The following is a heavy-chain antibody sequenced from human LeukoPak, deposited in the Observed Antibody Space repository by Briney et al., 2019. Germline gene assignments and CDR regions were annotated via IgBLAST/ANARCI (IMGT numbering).Heavy chain of an antibody. CDR3: ARVSILIVPYYAFDI. J-gene: IGHJ3*02. D-gene: IGHD2/OR15-2a*01. V-gene: IGHV3-21*01. CDR2: INSSSNYI. Sequence: GGSLRLSFAASRFPFSSYSMNWVRQAPGKGREWVSSINSSSNYIYYADSVKGRFTISRDNAKNSLYLQMNSLRAEDTAVYYCARVSILIVPYYAFDIWGQGTMVTVSS. CDR1: RFPFSSYS.